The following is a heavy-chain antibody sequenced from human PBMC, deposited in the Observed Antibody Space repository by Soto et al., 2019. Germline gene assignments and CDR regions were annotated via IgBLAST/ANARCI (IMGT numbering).Heavy chain of an antibody. V-gene: IGHV3-23*01. D-gene: IGHD2-15*01. CDR3: AKDSPVGVPLLRDLHD. J-gene: IGHJ4*02. CDR1: GFTFSNYG. Sequence: GGSLRLSCAASGFTFSNYGMSWVRQAPGKGLEWVSVISGSGGSTYYADSVKGRFTLSRDNSKNTVYLQMNSLRAEDTAVYYCAKDSPVGVPLLRDLHDWGQGTLVTVYS. CDR2: ISGSGGST.